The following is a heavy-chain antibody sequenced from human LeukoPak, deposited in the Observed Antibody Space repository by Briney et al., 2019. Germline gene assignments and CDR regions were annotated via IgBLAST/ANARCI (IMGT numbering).Heavy chain of an antibody. V-gene: IGHV4-59*12. J-gene: IGHJ4*02. Sequence: SETLSLTCTVSGGSISSYYWSWIRQPPGKGLEWIGYIYYSGSTNYNPSLKSRVTMSVDTSKNQFSLKLSSVTAADTAVYYCAREGGSYYADFDYWGQGTLVTVSS. CDR1: GGSISSYY. CDR3: AREGGSYYADFDY. D-gene: IGHD1-26*01. CDR2: IYYSGST.